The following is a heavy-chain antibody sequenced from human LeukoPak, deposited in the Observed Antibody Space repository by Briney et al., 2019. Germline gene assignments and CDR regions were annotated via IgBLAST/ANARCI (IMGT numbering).Heavy chain of an antibody. CDR1: GFTFSSYS. J-gene: IGHJ4*02. D-gene: IGHD3-10*01. CDR2: ISSSSSYI. Sequence: GGSLRLSCAASGFTFSSYSMNWVRQAPGKGLEWVSSISSSSSYIYYADSVKGRFTISRDNAKNSLYLQMNSLRAEDTAVYYCARRGLWFGELLASYDYWGQGTLVTVSS. CDR3: ARRGLWFGELLASYDY. V-gene: IGHV3-21*01.